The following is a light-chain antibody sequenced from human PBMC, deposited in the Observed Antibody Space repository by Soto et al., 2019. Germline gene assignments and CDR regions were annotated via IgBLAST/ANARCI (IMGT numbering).Light chain of an antibody. J-gene: IGLJ1*01. CDR1: SSDVGAYNY. V-gene: IGLV2-14*01. Sequence: QSVLTQPASVSGSPGQSITISCTGTSSDVGAYNYVSWYQHHPGKAPKLMIYEVTNRPSGVSNRFSGSKSGNTASLTISGLQAEEEADYYCNSYTTNSNRVFGTGTKGTVL. CDR3: NSYTTNSNRV. CDR2: EVT.